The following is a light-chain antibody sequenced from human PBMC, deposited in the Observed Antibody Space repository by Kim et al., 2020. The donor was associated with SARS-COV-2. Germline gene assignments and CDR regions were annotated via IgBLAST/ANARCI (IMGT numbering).Light chain of an antibody. CDR1: NNGSKN. CDR3: QVWDSSTACV. J-gene: IGLJ3*02. Sequence: ALGQTGRITLGGKNNGSKNVHWYQQKPGQAPVLVIYRDSNRPSGIPERCSGSNSGNTATLTISRAQAGDEADYYCQVWDSSTACVFGGGTQLTVL. V-gene: IGLV3-9*01. CDR2: RDS.